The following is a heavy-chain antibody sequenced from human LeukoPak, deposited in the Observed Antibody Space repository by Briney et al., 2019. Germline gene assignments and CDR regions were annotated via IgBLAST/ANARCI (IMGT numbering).Heavy chain of an antibody. D-gene: IGHD1-26*01. V-gene: IGHV4-34*01. CDR3: ARGRALVD. Sequence: SETLSLTCAVYSGSFSGYFWNWLRQPPGKGLEWIGEINHSGGTNYNPSPKSQVTISFDTSKNQFSLKLTSVTAADTAVYYCARGRALVDWGRGTLVTVSS. CDR1: SGSFSGYF. J-gene: IGHJ2*01. CDR2: INHSGGT.